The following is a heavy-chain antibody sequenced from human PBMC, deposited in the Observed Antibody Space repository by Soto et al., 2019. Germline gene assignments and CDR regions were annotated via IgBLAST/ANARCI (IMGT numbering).Heavy chain of an antibody. J-gene: IGHJ6*02. CDR1: GYSFTSYW. CDR2: IDPSDSYT. D-gene: IGHD2-15*01. CDR3: AEHGAGAPPLRGDCIGGSCYTDYYYYGMDV. V-gene: IGHV5-10-1*01. Sequence: PGESLKISCKGSGYSFTSYWISWVRQMPGKGLEWMGRIDPSDSYTNYSPSFQGHVTISADKSISTAYLQWSSLKASDTAMYYCAEHGAGAPPLRGDCIGGSCYTDYYYYGMDVWGQGTTVTVSS.